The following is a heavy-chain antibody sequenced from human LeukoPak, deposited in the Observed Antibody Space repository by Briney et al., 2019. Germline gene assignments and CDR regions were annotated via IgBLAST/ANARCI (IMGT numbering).Heavy chain of an antibody. CDR3: ARGREFYDILTGSTYYFDY. J-gene: IGHJ4*02. Sequence: SETLSLTCTVSGGSISSYYWSWLRQPPGKGLEWIGYIYYSGSTNYNPSLKSRVTISVDTSKNQFSPKLSSVTAADTAVYYCARGREFYDILTGSTYYFDYWGQGTLVTVSS. CDR2: IYYSGST. CDR1: GGSISSYY. V-gene: IGHV4-59*01. D-gene: IGHD3-9*01.